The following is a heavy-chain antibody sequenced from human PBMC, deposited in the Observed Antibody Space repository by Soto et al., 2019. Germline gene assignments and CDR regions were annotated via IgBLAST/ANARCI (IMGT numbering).Heavy chain of an antibody. Sequence: LRLSCVASGFTFSDYYMDWGRQAAGRGLEWIGRSRNEANDYIRDYAASVKGRFSVSRDDSKSSFFLQMNGLKTEDTAVYYCVRQGYCSSTSCFDAMDVWGQGTTVTVSS. CDR1: GFTFSDYY. V-gene: IGHV3-72*01. D-gene: IGHD2-2*01. CDR2: SRNEANDYIR. J-gene: IGHJ6*02. CDR3: VRQGYCSSTSCFDAMDV.